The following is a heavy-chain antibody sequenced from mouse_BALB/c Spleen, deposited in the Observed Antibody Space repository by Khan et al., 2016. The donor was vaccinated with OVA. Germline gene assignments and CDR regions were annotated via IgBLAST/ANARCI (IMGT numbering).Heavy chain of an antibody. CDR1: GFNIKDTY. D-gene: IGHD4-1*01. Sequence: VQLKQSGAELVKPGASVKLSCTASGFNIKDTYMHWVKQRPEQGLDWIGRIDPANGNTKYDPKFQGKATITADTSSNTAYLQLSSLTSEDTAVYYCARDDWDVIAYWGQGTLVTVSA. J-gene: IGHJ3*01. CDR3: ARDDWDVIAY. CDR2: IDPANGNT. V-gene: IGHV14-3*02.